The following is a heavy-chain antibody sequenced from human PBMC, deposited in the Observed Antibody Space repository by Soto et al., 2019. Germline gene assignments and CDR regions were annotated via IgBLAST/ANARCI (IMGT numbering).Heavy chain of an antibody. CDR1: GFSVNSAYY. V-gene: IGHV4-38-2*01. CDR2: SHHSGIS. D-gene: IGHD7-27*01. J-gene: IGHJ4*02. Sequence: LSLTCGVSGFSVNSAYYWGWIRQPPGKGLEWIGNSHHSGISYYNPSLKSRVTISVDTSKNQFSLKLSSVTAADTAMYYCARITGGTPRAFCCWGREPWSPSPQ. CDR3: ARITGGTPRAFCC.